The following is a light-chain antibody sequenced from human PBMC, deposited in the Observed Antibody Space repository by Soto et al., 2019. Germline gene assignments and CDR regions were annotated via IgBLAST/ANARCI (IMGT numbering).Light chain of an antibody. J-gene: IGLJ1*01. CDR1: SSDVGNYIF. CDR2: DIN. CDR3: VSYTPSASYV. Sequence: QSALTQPASVSGSPGQSITISCTGTSSDVGNYIFVSWYRQHPGKAPKLMIYDINNRPSGVSNRFSGSKSGNTASLPISGRQADDEADYYCVSYTPSASYVFGTGTKLTVL. V-gene: IGLV2-14*01.